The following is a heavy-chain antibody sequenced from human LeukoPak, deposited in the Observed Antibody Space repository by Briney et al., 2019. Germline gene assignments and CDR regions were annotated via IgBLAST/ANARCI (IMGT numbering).Heavy chain of an antibody. CDR1: GGTFSSYA. V-gene: IGHV1-69*05. D-gene: IGHD6-19*01. J-gene: IGHJ4*02. CDR3: ARVRGSGWSDY. CDR2: IIPIFGTA. Sequence: ASVKVSCKASGGTFSSYAISWVRQAPGHGLEWMGGIIPIFGTANYAQKFQGRVTMARDTSISTAYMERSRLRSDDTAVYYCARVRGSGWSDYWGQGTLVTVSS.